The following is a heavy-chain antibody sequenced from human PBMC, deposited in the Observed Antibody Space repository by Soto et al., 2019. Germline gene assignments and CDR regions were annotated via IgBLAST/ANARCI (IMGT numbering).Heavy chain of an antibody. D-gene: IGHD3-10*01. CDR3: AIDYVSKYGSGRDVDY. CDR1: GGTFSSYT. CDR2: IIPILGIT. J-gene: IGHJ4*02. V-gene: IGHV1-69*08. Sequence: QVQLVQSGAEVKKPGSSVKVSCKASGGTFSSYTISWVRQAPGQGLEWMGRIIPILGITNYAQEFQGRLTIIADRSTSTDYMELSSLRSEDTAVDYCAIDYVSKYGSGRDVDYWGQGTLVTVSS.